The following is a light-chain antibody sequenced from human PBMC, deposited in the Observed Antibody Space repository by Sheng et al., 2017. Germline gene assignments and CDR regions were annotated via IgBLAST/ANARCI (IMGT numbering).Light chain of an antibody. CDR1: QSVSSGS. J-gene: IGKJ2*01. V-gene: IGKV3-11*01. CDR3: QQRNQWPRT. Sequence: LVLTQSPGTLSLSPGERATLSCRASQSVSSGSLAWYQQKPGQAPRLLIYDASNRATGIPARFSGSGSGTDFTLTISSLEPEDFAVYYCQQRNQWPRTFGQGTKLEIK. CDR2: DAS.